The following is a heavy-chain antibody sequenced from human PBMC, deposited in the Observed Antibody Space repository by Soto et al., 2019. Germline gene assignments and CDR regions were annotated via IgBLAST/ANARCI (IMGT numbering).Heavy chain of an antibody. CDR1: GYTFTSYY. J-gene: IGHJ4*02. D-gene: IGHD5-12*01. Sequence: ASVKVSCKASGYTFTSYYMHWVRQAPGQGLEWMGIINPSGGSTSYAQKFQGRVTMTRDASTSTVYMELSSLRSEDTAVYYCARTCETVATCYWGQGTLVTVSS. CDR3: ARTCETVATCY. V-gene: IGHV1-46*03. CDR2: INPSGGST.